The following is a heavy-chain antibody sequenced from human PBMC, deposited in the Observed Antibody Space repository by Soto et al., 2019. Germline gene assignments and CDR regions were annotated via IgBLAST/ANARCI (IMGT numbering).Heavy chain of an antibody. Sequence: EVQLVESGGGLVQPGGSLRLSCAASGFTLSDYYMDWLRQAPGEGLEWVGRTRNRANRHTTEYVASVKGRFTISRDDSSNSLYLQINSLKTEDTAVYYCARGGNTNWRYFDYWGQGTLVTVSS. CDR2: TRNRANRHTT. CDR3: ARGGNTNWRYFDY. D-gene: IGHD1-1*01. CDR1: GFTLSDYY. J-gene: IGHJ4*02. V-gene: IGHV3-72*01.